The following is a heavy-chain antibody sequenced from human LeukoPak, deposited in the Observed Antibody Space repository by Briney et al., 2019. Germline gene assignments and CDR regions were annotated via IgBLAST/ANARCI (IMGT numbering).Heavy chain of an antibody. Sequence: GRSLRLSCAASGFTFDDYAMHWVRQAPGKGLEWVSGISWNSGSIGYADSVKGRFTISRDNAKNSLYLQMNSPRAEDTALYYCAKAPGYSSSSRGYYYYYMDVWGKGTTVTVSS. D-gene: IGHD6-6*01. V-gene: IGHV3-9*01. CDR2: ISWNSGSI. CDR3: AKAPGYSSSSRGYYYYYMDV. CDR1: GFTFDDYA. J-gene: IGHJ6*03.